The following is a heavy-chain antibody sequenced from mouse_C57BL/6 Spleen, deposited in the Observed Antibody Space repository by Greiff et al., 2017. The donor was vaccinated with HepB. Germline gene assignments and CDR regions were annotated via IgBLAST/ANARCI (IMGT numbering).Heavy chain of an antibody. J-gene: IGHJ1*03. V-gene: IGHV5-9-1*02. Sequence: EVKLMESGEGLVKPGGSLKLSCAASRFTFSSYAMSWVRQTPGKRLEWVAYISSGGDYIYYADSVKGRFTISRDNARNTLYLQMSSLKSEDTAMYYCTRVTTVVAWYFDVWGTGTTVTVSS. CDR2: ISSGGDYI. CDR3: TRVTTVVAWYFDV. CDR1: RFTFSSYA. D-gene: IGHD1-1*01.